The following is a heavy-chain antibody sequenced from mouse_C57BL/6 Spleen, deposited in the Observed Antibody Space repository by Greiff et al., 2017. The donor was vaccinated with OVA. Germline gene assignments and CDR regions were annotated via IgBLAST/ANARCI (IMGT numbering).Heavy chain of an antibody. CDR2: INPNNGGT. CDR3: AKEIPLRN. V-gene: IGHV1-22*01. CDR1: GYTFTDYY. Sequence: VQLQQSGPELVKPGASVKMSCKASGYTFTDYYMNWVKQSHGKSLEWIGYINPNNGGTSYNQKFKGKATLTVNKSSSTAYMELRSLTSEDSAVYDCAKEIPLRNWGQGTLVTVSA. D-gene: IGHD1-1*01. J-gene: IGHJ3*01.